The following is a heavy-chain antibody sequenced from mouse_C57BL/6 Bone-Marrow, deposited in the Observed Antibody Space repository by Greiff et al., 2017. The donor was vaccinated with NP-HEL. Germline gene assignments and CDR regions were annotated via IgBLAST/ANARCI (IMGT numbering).Heavy chain of an antibody. CDR1: GYTFTSHW. Sequence: QVQLQQPGAELVKPGASVLLSCKASGYTFTSHWLHWVKQRPGHGLAWIGMLHPTRGSINYTEKCKSKATLTVDKSSSTAYMQLSSLTSEDSAVYYWARGRAWFAYWGQGTLVTVSA. CDR3: ARGRAWFAY. J-gene: IGHJ3*01. V-gene: IGHV1-64*01. CDR2: LHPTRGSI.